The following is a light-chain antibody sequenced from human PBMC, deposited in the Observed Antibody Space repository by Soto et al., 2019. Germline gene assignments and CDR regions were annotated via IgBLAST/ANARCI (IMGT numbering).Light chain of an antibody. Sequence: QSALTQPRSVSGSPGQSVTISFAGTSSDVGGYNYVSWYQQHPGKAPKLMIYDVSKGPSGVPDRFSGSKSGNTASLTISGLQAEDEADYYCCSYAGSYTYVFGTGTKVTVL. CDR1: SSDVGGYNY. CDR2: DVS. V-gene: IGLV2-11*01. J-gene: IGLJ1*01. CDR3: CSYAGSYTYV.